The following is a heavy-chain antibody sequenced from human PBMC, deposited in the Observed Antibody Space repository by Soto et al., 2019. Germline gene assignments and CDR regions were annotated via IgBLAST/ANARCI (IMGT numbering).Heavy chain of an antibody. J-gene: IGHJ6*02. Sequence: PGGSLRLSCAASGFTFSSYAMHWVRQAPGKGLEWLTVISYDGSKKYYADSMKGRFTVSRDNSKNTLYLQINSLRAEDTAVYYCARAAYNNWAFYYGMDVWGQGTTVTVYS. CDR3: ARAAYNNWAFYYGMDV. V-gene: IGHV3-30-3*01. CDR1: GFTFSSYA. D-gene: IGHD1-20*01. CDR2: ISYDGSKK.